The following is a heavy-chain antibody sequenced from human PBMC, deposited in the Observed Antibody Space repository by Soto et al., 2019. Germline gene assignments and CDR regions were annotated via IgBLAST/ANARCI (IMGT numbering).Heavy chain of an antibody. Sequence: PGESLKISCKGSGYTLTDYWIGWVRQLPGKGLEWMGIIYPGDSDTRYSPSFQGHVTITVDKSTSTAYLQWNTLKASDTAMYYCATTTVTTTHDAFDIWGQGTMVTVSS. D-gene: IGHD4-17*01. J-gene: IGHJ3*02. CDR2: IYPGDSDT. V-gene: IGHV5-51*01. CDR1: GYTLTDYW. CDR3: ATTTVTTTHDAFDI.